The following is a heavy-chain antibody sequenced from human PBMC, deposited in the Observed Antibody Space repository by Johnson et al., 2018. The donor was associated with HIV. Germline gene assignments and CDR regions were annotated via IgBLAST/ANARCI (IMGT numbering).Heavy chain of an antibody. J-gene: IGHJ3*02. CDR2: IGTAGDT. CDR3: ARELSHDAFDI. D-gene: IGHD3-3*02. Sequence: VQLVESGGGLVQPGGSLRLSCAASGFTFSCYDVHWVRQATGKGLEWVSPIGTAGDTYYPGSVKGRFTISRENAKNSLYLQMNILRAEDTAVYYCARELSHDAFDIWGQGTMVTVSS. V-gene: IGHV3-13*01. CDR1: GFTFSCYD.